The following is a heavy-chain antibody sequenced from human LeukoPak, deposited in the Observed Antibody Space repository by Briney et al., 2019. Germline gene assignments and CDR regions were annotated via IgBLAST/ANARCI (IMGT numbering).Heavy chain of an antibody. Sequence: SSATLSLTCTVSGGSISSSSYYWGWIRQPPGKGLEWIGSIYYSGSTYYNPSLKSRVTISVDTSKNQFSLKLSSVTAADTAVYYCARQRRGGYSFHFDYWGQGTLVTVSS. D-gene: IGHD4-11*01. CDR2: IYYSGST. CDR3: ARQRRGGYSFHFDY. CDR1: GGSISSSSYY. V-gene: IGHV4-39*01. J-gene: IGHJ4*02.